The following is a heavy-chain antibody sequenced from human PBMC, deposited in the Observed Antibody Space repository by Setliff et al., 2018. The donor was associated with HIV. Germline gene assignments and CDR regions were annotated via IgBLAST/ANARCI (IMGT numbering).Heavy chain of an antibody. Sequence: SETLSLTCTVSGGSISSSSYYWGWIRQSPGKGLEWIGSIYYSGSTYYNISLKSRVTISVDTSKNQFSLKLSSVTAADTAVYYCARGLVRMAPNMDVWGRGTTVTVSS. V-gene: IGHV4-39*01. CDR2: IYYSGST. CDR1: GGSISSSSYY. CDR3: ARGLVRMAPNMDV. J-gene: IGHJ6*03. D-gene: IGHD2-8*01.